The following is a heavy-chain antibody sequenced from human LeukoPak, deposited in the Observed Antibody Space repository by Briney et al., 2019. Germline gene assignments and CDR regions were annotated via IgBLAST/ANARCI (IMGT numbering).Heavy chain of an antibody. CDR2: IDNAGGDI. CDR3: AREEKYSGSEFYYYYMDV. D-gene: IGHD5-12*01. Sequence: GGSLRLXCAASKFSFSNYEMNWVRQAPGKGPEWIAYIDNAGGDIYYADSVKGRFTISRDNAKNSLYLQMNSLRVEDTAVYYCAREEKYSGSEFYYYYMDVWGTGTTVTVSS. J-gene: IGHJ6*03. CDR1: KFSFSNYE. V-gene: IGHV3-48*03.